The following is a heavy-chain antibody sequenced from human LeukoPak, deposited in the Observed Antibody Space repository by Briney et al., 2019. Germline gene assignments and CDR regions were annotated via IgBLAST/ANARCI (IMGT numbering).Heavy chain of an antibody. D-gene: IGHD3-22*01. CDR1: GGTFSSYA. Sequence: SVKVSCKASGGTFSSYAISWVRQAPGQGLEWMGGIIPIFGTANYAQKFQGRVTITADESTSTAYMELSSLRSEDTAVYYCARDLPYDSSGYYLNWFDPWGQGTLVTVSS. J-gene: IGHJ5*02. CDR3: ARDLPYDSSGYYLNWFDP. CDR2: IIPIFGTA. V-gene: IGHV1-69*13.